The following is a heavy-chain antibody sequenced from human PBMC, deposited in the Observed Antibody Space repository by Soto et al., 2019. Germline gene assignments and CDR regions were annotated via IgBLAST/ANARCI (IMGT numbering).Heavy chain of an antibody. J-gene: IGHJ4*02. D-gene: IGHD3-3*01. Sequence: GGSLRLSCAASGFTFSDYYMSWIRQAPGKGLEWVASIKQDGSERYYVDSVKGRFTISRDNAKHSLYLQMNSLRAEDTAVYYCAKGVAPGYFWGQGTLVTVSS. CDR1: GFTFSDYY. CDR2: IKQDGSER. CDR3: AKGVAPGYF. V-gene: IGHV3-7*02.